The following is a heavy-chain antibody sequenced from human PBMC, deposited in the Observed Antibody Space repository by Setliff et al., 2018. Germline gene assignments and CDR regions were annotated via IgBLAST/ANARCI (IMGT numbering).Heavy chain of an antibody. Sequence: GGSLRLSCAASGFIFSNYGMHWVRQAPGKGLEWVAFIRHDGNNKYYKDSVRGRFTLSRDNSKNTVYLLMNSLRPEDTAVYYCAKELIEVMMTGLGFWGQGSMVTVSS. CDR2: IRHDGNNK. V-gene: IGHV3-30*02. J-gene: IGHJ4*02. CDR3: AKELIEVMMTGLGF. D-gene: IGHD3-22*01. CDR1: GFIFSNYG.